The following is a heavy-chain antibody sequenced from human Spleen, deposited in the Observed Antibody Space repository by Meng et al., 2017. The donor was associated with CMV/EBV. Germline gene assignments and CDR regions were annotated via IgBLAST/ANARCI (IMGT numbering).Heavy chain of an antibody. Sequence: SCRTSGYTFSGFYIHWVRQAPGQGLEWMGWVNPSSGGTKYAQKFQGRISMTRDTSTGTAYMELRSPRSDDTATYYCARVSNGYGYDYWGQGSLVTVSS. V-gene: IGHV1-2*02. J-gene: IGHJ4*02. CDR3: ARVSNGYGYDY. CDR2: VNPSSGGT. CDR1: GYTFSGFY. D-gene: IGHD5-24*01.